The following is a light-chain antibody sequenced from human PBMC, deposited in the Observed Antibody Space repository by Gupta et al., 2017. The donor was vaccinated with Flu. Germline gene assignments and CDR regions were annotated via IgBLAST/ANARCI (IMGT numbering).Light chain of an antibody. CDR3: QVWDSSTANFYV. J-gene: IGLJ1*01. Sequence: SALTQPPSLSVAPGQTARVTCGGDKVGTQNVHWYQRRPGQAPVLVVYDDSHRPSDIPARFSGSKSGNTATLTIRRVEAGDEADYICQVWDSSTANFYVFGNGTRVTVL. CDR2: DDS. V-gene: IGLV3-21*02. CDR1: KVGTQN.